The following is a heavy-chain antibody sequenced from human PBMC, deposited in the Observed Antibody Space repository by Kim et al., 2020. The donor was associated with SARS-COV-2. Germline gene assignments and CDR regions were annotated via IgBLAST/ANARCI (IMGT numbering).Heavy chain of an antibody. Sequence: GGSLRLSCAASGFTFSSYSMHWVRQAPGKGLEYVSAISGDGAGTYYANSVRGRFSVSRDNSKNTLFLQMGSLRADDVAVYYCARTVFPGGAYSFDSWGEGSLVTVSS. J-gene: IGHJ4*02. V-gene: IGHV3-64*01. D-gene: IGHD2-21*02. CDR2: ISGDGAGT. CDR1: GFTFSSYS. CDR3: ARTVFPGGAYSFDS.